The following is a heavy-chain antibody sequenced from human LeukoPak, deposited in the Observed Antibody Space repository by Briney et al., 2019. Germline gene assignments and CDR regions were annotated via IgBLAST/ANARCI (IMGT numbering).Heavy chain of an antibody. J-gene: IGHJ4*02. V-gene: IGHV3-23*01. Sequence: GGSLRLSCAASGFTFSTYAMTWVRQAPGKGLEWVSSITGSGDGTSAADSVKGRFTISRDHSKNTLYLQMNSLRVEDTAVYYCAKAGLVRGGALDSWGQGTLVTVSS. CDR3: AKAGLVRGGALDS. D-gene: IGHD4/OR15-4a*01. CDR1: GFTFSTYA. CDR2: ITGSGDGT.